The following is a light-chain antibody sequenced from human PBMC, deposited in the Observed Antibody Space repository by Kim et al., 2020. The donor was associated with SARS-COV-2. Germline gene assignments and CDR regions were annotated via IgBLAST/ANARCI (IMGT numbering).Light chain of an antibody. J-gene: IGKJ2*01. CDR3: QQQGNRYT. V-gene: IGKV3-11*01. CDR2: DAA. Sequence: EIVLTQSPATLSLSPGERATLSCRASQSVSSYLAWYQQTPLPPPRLRIYDAADSATVITARYSGSGTGTDFPLTISSLEPADFAVYDGQQQGNRYTFGQGTRR. CDR1: QSVSSY.